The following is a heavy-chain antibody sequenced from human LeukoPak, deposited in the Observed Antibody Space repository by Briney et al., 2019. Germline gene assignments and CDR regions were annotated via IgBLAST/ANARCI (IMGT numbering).Heavy chain of an antibody. Sequence: GGSLRLSCEASGFTFSGYWMGWVRQAPGKGLEWVSAISGSGGSTYYADSVKGRFTISRDNSKNTLYLQMNSLRAEDTAVYYCAKDGTMIVEYYFDYWGQGTLVTVSS. CDR2: ISGSGGST. V-gene: IGHV3-23*01. D-gene: IGHD3-22*01. CDR1: GFTFSGYW. CDR3: AKDGTMIVEYYFDY. J-gene: IGHJ4*02.